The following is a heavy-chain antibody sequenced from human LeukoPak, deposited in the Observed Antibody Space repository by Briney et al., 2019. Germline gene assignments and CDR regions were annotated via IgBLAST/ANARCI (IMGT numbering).Heavy chain of an antibody. D-gene: IGHD2-2*01. J-gene: IGHJ4*02. V-gene: IGHV3-21*01. CDR2: INSSSSYI. CDR3: ARVAYCSSTSCSGVGFDY. Sequence: GGSLRLSCVACGFTFSSYSMNWVRQAAGKGLEWVSSINSSSSYIYYADSVKRRFTISRDNAKNSLYQQMNSLRAEDTAVYYCARVAYCSSTSCSGVGFDYWGQGTLVTVSS. CDR1: GFTFSSYS.